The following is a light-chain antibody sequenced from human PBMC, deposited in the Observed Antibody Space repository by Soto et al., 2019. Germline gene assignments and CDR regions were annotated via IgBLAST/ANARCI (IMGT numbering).Light chain of an antibody. CDR3: QQYGSSPYT. Sequence: EIVLTQSPATLSVSPGERATLSCRASQSVSSNLAWYQQKPGQAPSLLIYGASTRATGVPARFSGSGSGTEFTLTISSLMSDDSAVYYCQQYGSSPYTFGQGTKLEIK. J-gene: IGKJ2*01. CDR2: GAS. V-gene: IGKV3-15*01. CDR1: QSVSSN.